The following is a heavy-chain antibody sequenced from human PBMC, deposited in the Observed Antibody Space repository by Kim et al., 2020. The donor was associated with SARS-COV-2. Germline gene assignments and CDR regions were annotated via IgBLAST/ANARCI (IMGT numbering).Heavy chain of an antibody. V-gene: IGHV3-66*01. Sequence: GGSLRLSCAASGFTVSSNYMSWVRQAPGKGLEWVSVIYSGGSTYYADSVKGRFTISRDNSKNTLYLQMNSLRAEDTAVYYCASPGPSSGWYGKHYYYGMVVWGQGTTVTVSS. CDR3: ASPGPSSGWYGKHYYYGMVV. CDR2: IYSGGST. J-gene: IGHJ6*02. CDR1: GFTVSSNY. D-gene: IGHD6-19*01.